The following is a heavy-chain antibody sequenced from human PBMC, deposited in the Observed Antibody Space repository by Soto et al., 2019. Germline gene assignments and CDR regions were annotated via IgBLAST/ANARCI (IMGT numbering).Heavy chain of an antibody. J-gene: IGHJ6*02. D-gene: IGHD4-17*01. CDR1: GYTFTSYG. CDR2: ISAYNGNT. V-gene: IGHV1-18*04. CDR3: ARGLAMTTVKRGYYYYGVDV. Sequence: GASVKVSCKASGYTFTSYGISWVRQAPGQGLEWMGWISAYNGNTNYAQKLQGRVTMTTDTSTSTAYMELRSLRSDDTAVYYCARGLAMTTVKRGYYYYGVDVWGQGTTVTVSS.